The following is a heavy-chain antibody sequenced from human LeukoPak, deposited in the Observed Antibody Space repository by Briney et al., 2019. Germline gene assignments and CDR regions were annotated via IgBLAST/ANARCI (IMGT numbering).Heavy chain of an antibody. Sequence: GSLRLSCSASGFIFTDYTIHWVRQAPGKGLEYVSAITNYGDGTYYADSVKGRFTISRDNSKNTVWLQMSSLRPEDTAVYYCVKDTRDTRDDYWGQGTLVTVSS. CDR1: GFIFTDYT. CDR2: ITNYGDGT. J-gene: IGHJ4*02. CDR3: VKDTRDTRDDY. D-gene: IGHD5-24*01. V-gene: IGHV3-64D*06.